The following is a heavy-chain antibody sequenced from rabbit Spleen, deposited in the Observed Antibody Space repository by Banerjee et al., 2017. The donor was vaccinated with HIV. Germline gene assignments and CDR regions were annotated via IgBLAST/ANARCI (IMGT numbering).Heavy chain of an antibody. D-gene: IGHD4-2*01. CDR1: GIDFSTYG. J-gene: IGHJ3*01. Sequence: QEQLEESGGGLVKPGASLTLTCKASGIDFSTYGISWVRQAPGKGLEWIGYIYPDYGTTDYASWVNGRFTISLDNAQNTVVLRMTSLTAADTATYFCARSTGYGATSFHPTRLDLWGPGTLVTVS. V-gene: IGHV1S47*01. CDR3: ARSTGYGATSFHPTRLDL. CDR2: IYPDYGTT.